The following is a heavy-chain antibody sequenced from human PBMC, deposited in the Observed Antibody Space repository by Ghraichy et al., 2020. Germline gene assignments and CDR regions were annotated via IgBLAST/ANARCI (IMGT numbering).Heavy chain of an antibody. CDR1: GFTFSSYD. CDR3: AKGGEGY. CDR2: TSKDESYK. J-gene: IGHJ4*02. D-gene: IGHD3-16*01. Sequence: LSLTCAASGFTFSSYDMHWVRQAPGKGLEWVASTSKDESYKHYADSVKGRFTISRDNSKNTLYLEMNSLRAEDTAVYYCAKGGEGYWGQGTLVTVSS. V-gene: IGHV3-30*18.